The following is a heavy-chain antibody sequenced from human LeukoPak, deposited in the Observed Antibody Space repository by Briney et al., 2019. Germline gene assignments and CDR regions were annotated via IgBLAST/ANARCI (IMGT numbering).Heavy chain of an antibody. CDR2: IYYSGST. D-gene: IGHD2-2*01. CDR1: GGSISSGGYY. V-gene: IGHV4-31*03. Sequence: SETLSLTCTVSGGSISSGGYYWSWIRQHPGKGLEWIGYIYYSGSTYYNPSLKSRVTISVDTSKNQFSLKLSSVTAADTAVYYCARGRSIVVVPAAPTYGMDVWGQGTTVTVSS. J-gene: IGHJ6*02. CDR3: ARGRSIVVVPAAPTYGMDV.